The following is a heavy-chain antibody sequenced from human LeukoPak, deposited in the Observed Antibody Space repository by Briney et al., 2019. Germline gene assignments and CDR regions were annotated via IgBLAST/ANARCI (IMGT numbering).Heavy chain of an antibody. D-gene: IGHD6-19*01. CDR2: INHSGST. CDR1: GGSFSGYY. J-gene: IGHJ4*02. CDR3: ARFRRAVAGTGLEY. V-gene: IGHV4-34*01. Sequence: SETLSLTCAVYGGSFSGYYWSWIRQPPGKGLEWIGEINHSGSTDYNPSLKSRVTISVDTSKNQFSLKLSSVTAADTAVYYCARFRRAVAGTGLEYWGQGTLVTVSS.